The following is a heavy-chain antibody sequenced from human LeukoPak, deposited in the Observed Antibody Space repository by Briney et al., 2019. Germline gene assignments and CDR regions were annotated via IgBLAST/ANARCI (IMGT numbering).Heavy chain of an antibody. D-gene: IGHD5-24*01. J-gene: IGHJ4*02. Sequence: GGSLRLSCAASGFTFSSYGMHWVRQAPGKGLEWVAFIRYDGSNKYYADSVKGRFTIPRDNSKNTLYLQMNSLRVQDTAVYYCAKDRGDYFDYWGQGTLVTVSS. CDR1: GFTFSSYG. CDR3: AKDRGDYFDY. CDR2: IRYDGSNK. V-gene: IGHV3-30*02.